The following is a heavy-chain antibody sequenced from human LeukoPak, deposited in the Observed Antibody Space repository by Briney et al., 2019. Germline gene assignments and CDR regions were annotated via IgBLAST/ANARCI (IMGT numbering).Heavy chain of an antibody. CDR3: ATNYYDSSGLIDY. Sequence: ASVKVSCKVSGYTLTELSMHWVRQAPGRGLEWMGGFDPEDGETIYAQKFQGRVTMTEDTSTDTAYMELSSLRSEDTAVYYCATNYYDSSGLIDYWGQGTLVTVSS. CDR1: GYTLTELS. V-gene: IGHV1-24*01. D-gene: IGHD3-22*01. J-gene: IGHJ4*02. CDR2: FDPEDGET.